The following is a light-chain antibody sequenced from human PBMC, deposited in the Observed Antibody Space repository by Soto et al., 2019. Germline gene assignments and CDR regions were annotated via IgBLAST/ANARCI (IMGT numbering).Light chain of an antibody. V-gene: IGKV1-33*01. CDR2: DAS. CDR3: QHSDYFPLT. Sequence: DIQMTQSPSSLSASIGDTVIITCQASQDISKYVNWYQQRRGRAPKLLIYDASYLETGVPFRFSGRGSRTNFTFTINGLQPEDTATYYCQHSDYFPLTFGPRTTVDV. J-gene: IGKJ3*01. CDR1: QDISKY.